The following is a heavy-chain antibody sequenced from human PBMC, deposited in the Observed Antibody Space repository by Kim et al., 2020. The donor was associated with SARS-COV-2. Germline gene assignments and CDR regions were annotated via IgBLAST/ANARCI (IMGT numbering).Heavy chain of an antibody. J-gene: IGHJ4*02. CDR3: ARHDYTGYYWDN. CDR2: IHSTGAT. CDR1: GDSIRSSTYW. V-gene: IGHV4-39*01. Sequence: SETLSLTCNVSGDSIRSSTYWWGWIRQPPGKGLEWIATIHSTGATYYSPSLKSRITASVDTSENQFSLKLISMTAADTAVYYCARHDYTGYYWDNWGQGT. D-gene: IGHD3-22*01.